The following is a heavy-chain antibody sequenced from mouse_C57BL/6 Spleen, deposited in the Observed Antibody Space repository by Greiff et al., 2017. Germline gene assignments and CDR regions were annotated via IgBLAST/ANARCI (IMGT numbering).Heavy chain of an antibody. CDR2: INPYNGGT. D-gene: IGHD1-1*01. V-gene: IGHV1-19*01. CDR1: GYIFTDYY. J-gene: IGHJ1*03. CDR3: ASYYYGSSYWYFDV. Sequence: VQLQQSGPVLVKPGASVKMSCKASGYIFTDYYMNWVKQSHGKSLEWIGVINPYNGGTSYNQKFKGKATLTVDKSSSTAYMELNSLTSEDSAVYYCASYYYGSSYWYFDVWGTGTTVTVSS.